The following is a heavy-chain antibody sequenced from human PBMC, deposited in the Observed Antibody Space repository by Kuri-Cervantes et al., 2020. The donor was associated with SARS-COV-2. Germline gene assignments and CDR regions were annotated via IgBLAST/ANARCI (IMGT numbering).Heavy chain of an antibody. CDR3: ATDLRHYDFWSGYYPLGYFQH. J-gene: IGHJ1*01. V-gene: IGHV6-1*01. Sequence: LRLSCAISGDSVSSNSAAWNWIRQSPSRGLEWLGRTYYRSKWYNDYAVSVKSRITINPDTSKNQFSLQLNSVTPEDTAVYYCATDLRHYDFWSGYYPLGYFQHWGQGTLVTDSS. CDR1: GDSVSSNSAA. CDR2: TYYRSKWYN. D-gene: IGHD3-3*01.